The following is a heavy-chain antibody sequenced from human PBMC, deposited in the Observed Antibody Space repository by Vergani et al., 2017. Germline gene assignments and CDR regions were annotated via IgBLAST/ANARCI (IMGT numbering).Heavy chain of an antibody. D-gene: IGHD1-26*01. V-gene: IGHV1-69*13. CDR1: GGTFSSYA. CDR3: ARDQGGATITGHYGMYV. CDR2: IIPIFGTA. Sequence: QVQLVQSGAEVKKPGSSVKVSCKASGGTFSSYAISWVRQATGQGLEWMGRIIPIFGTANYAQKFQGRVTITADESTSTAYMELSSLRSEDTAVYYCARDQGGATITGHYGMYVWGRGTTVAVSS. J-gene: IGHJ6*02.